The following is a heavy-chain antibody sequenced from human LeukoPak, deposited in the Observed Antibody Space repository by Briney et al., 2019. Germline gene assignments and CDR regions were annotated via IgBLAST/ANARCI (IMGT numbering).Heavy chain of an antibody. CDR2: IYYSGST. CDR1: GGSISSYY. D-gene: IGHD3-22*01. V-gene: IGHV4-59*12. Sequence: SETLSLTCTVSGGSISSYYWSWIRQPPGKGLEWIGYIYYSGSTNYNPSLKSRVTISVDTSKNQFSLKLSSVTAADTAVYYCARGVPYYDSSGYYYPFFDYWGQGTLVTVSS. CDR3: ARGVPYYDSSGYYYPFFDY. J-gene: IGHJ4*02.